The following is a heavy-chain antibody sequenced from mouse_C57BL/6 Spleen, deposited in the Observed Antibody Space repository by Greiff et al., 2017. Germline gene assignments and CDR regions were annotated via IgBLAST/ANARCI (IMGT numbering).Heavy chain of an antibody. J-gene: IGHJ4*01. Sequence: QVQLQQSGAELVKPGASVKMSCKASGYTFTSYWITWVKQRPGQGLEWIGDIYPGSGSTNYNEKFKSKATLTVDTSSSTAYMQLSSLTSEDSAVYYCAIYGSSYEAMDYWGQGTSVTVSS. CDR2: IYPGSGST. CDR3: AIYGSSYEAMDY. D-gene: IGHD1-1*01. V-gene: IGHV1-55*01. CDR1: GYTFTSYW.